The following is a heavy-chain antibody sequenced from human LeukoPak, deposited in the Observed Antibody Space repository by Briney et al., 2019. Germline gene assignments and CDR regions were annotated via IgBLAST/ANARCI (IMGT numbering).Heavy chain of an antibody. V-gene: IGHV1-46*01. CDR1: GYAFTGYY. Sequence: ASVKVSCKASGYAFTGYYMHWVRQAPGQGLEWMGIINPSGGSTSYAQKFQGRVTMTRDTSTSTVYMELSSLRSEDTAVYYCAREALNALAGVTPIDYWGQGTLVTVSS. CDR3: AREALNALAGVTPIDY. J-gene: IGHJ4*02. D-gene: IGHD4-23*01. CDR2: INPSGGST.